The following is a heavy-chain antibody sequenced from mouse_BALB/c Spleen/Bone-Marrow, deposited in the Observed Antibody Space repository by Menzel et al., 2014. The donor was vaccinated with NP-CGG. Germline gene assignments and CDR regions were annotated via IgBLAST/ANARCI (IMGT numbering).Heavy chain of an antibody. CDR2: IYPGNSDT. D-gene: IGHD4-1*01. J-gene: IGHJ1*01. CDR1: GYSFTSYW. Sequence: VQLQQSGTVLTRPGASVKMSCKASGYSFTSYWMHWVKQRPGQGLEWIGAIYPGNSDTTYNQKFKGTAKLTAVTSASTAYMELSSLTNEDSAVYYCTRNWDWYFDVWGAGTTVTVSS. CDR3: TRNWDWYFDV. V-gene: IGHV1-5*01.